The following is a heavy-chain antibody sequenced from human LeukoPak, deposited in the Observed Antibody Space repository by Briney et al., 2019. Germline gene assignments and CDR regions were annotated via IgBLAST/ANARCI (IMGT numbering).Heavy chain of an antibody. CDR3: TKGLGSGSIPEAFDV. V-gene: IGHV3-23*01. J-gene: IGHJ3*01. CDR2: ISGSGATT. D-gene: IGHD6-19*01. Sequence: GGSLRLSCAASGFTFRSYAMSWVRQAPGKGLEWVSGISGSGATTYQADSVKGRFTISRDNSKNTIYLQMNSLRGEDTAVYYCTKGLGSGSIPEAFDVWGQGTMVTV. CDR1: GFTFRSYA.